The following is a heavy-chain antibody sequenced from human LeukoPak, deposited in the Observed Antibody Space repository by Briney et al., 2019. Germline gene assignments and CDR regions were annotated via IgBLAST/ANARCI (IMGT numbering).Heavy chain of an antibody. CDR2: IYHSGST. D-gene: IGHD1-26*01. V-gene: IGHV4-30-2*01. CDR3: TRHLPGATWFDP. Sequence: SETLSLTCAVSGGSISSGGYSWRWIRQPPGKGLEWIGYIYHSGSTYYNPSLKSRVTISVDRSKNQFSLRLSSVTAADTAVYYCTRHLPGATWFDPWGQGTQVTVSS. J-gene: IGHJ5*02. CDR1: GGSISSGGYS.